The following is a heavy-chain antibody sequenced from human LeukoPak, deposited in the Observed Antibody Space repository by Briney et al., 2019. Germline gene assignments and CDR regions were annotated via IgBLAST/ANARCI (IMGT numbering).Heavy chain of an antibody. V-gene: IGHV3-30-3*01. D-gene: IGHD3-3*01. CDR3: ARDTSGYYTEYYFDY. J-gene: IGHJ4*02. CDR2: ISYDGSNK. Sequence: GGSLRLSCAASGFTFSSYAMHWVRQAPGKGLEWVAVISYDGSNKYYADSVKGRFTISRDNSKNTLYLQMSSLRAEDTAVYYCARDTSGYYTEYYFDYWGQGTLVTVSS. CDR1: GFTFSSYA.